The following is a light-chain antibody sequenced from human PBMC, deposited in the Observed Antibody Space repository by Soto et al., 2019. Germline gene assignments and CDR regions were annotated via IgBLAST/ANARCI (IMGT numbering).Light chain of an antibody. Sequence: QSALTQPRSVSGSPGQSVTISCTGNSSDVGGYNYVSWYQQHPGKAPKLMIYDVSKRPSGVPVRFSGSKSGNTASLTISGLQAEDEADYYCCSYAGSYSYVFGTGTKVTVL. J-gene: IGLJ1*01. CDR1: SSDVGGYNY. CDR2: DVS. CDR3: CSYAGSYSYV. V-gene: IGLV2-11*01.